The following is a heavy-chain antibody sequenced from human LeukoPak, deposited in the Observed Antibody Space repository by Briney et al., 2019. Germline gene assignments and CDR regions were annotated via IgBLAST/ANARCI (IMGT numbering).Heavy chain of an antibody. CDR1: GFTFSSYS. Sequence: GGSLSLSCAASGFTFSSYSMNWVRQAPGKGLEWVSYISSSSSTIYYADSVKGRFTISRDNAKNSLYLQMNSLRAEDTAVYYCARDSVPLLLWFGELYYYFDYWGQGTLVTVSS. V-gene: IGHV3-48*01. CDR2: ISSSSSTI. D-gene: IGHD3-10*01. CDR3: ARDSVPLLLWFGELYYYFDY. J-gene: IGHJ4*02.